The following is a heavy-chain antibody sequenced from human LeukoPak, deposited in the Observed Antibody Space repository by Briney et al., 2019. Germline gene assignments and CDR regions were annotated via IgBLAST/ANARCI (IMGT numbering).Heavy chain of an antibody. J-gene: IGHJ3*02. Sequence: GGSLRLSCAASGFTFSSYAMHWVRQAPGKGLEWVAVISYDGSNKYYADSVKGRFTISRDNSKNTLYLQMNSLRAEDTAVYYCAREDRGQLWLGDAFDIWGQGTMVTVSS. CDR2: ISYDGSNK. D-gene: IGHD5-18*01. V-gene: IGHV3-30-3*01. CDR1: GFTFSSYA. CDR3: AREDRGQLWLGDAFDI.